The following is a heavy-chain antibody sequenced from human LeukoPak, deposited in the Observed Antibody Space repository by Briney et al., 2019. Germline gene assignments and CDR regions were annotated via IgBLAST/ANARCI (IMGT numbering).Heavy chain of an antibody. CDR1: GYTFTSYS. V-gene: IGHV1-18*01. CDR2: ISAYNGNT. D-gene: IGHD4-17*01. Sequence: ASVKVSCKASGYTFTSYSISWVRQAPGQGLEWMGWISAYNGNTNYAQKLQGRVTMTTDTSTSTAYMELRSLRSDDTAVYYCARGPDYGDYFYYYYGMDVWGQGTTVTVSS. CDR3: ARGPDYGDYFYYYYGMDV. J-gene: IGHJ6*02.